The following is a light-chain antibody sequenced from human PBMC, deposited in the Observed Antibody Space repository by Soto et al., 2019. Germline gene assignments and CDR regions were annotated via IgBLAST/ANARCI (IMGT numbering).Light chain of an antibody. V-gene: IGKV3-20*01. J-gene: IGKJ5*01. CDR1: QSVSSSY. Sequence: EIVLTQSPGTLSLSPGERATLSCRASQSVSSSYLGWYQQKPGQAPRLLIYDASSRATGIPDRFSGSGSGTDFPLTISRLEPEDFSLYYCQQYGSSRPITFGQWTRLEIK. CDR3: QQYGSSRPIT. CDR2: DAS.